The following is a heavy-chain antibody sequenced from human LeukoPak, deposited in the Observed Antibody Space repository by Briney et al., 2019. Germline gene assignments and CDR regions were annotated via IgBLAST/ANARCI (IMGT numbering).Heavy chain of an antibody. Sequence: SETLSLTCTVSGGSTSSYYWSWIRQPPGKGLEWIGYIYYSGSTNYNPSLKSRVTISVDTSKNQFSLKLSSVTAADTAVYYCARHFSSNYVDGTYYFDYWGQGTLVTVSS. CDR1: GGSTSSYY. D-gene: IGHD4-11*01. CDR3: ARHFSSNYVDGTYYFDY. V-gene: IGHV4-59*08. J-gene: IGHJ4*02. CDR2: IYYSGST.